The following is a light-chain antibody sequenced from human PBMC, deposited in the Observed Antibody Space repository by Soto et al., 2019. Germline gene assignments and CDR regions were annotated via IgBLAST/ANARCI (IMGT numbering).Light chain of an antibody. CDR1: SSDVCGYNY. CDR2: DVS. J-gene: IGLJ1*01. CDR3: SSYTTGNTRQIV. Sequence: QSVLTQPASVSGSPGQSITISCTGTSSDVCGYNYVSWYQHHPGKAPKLMIFDVSNRPSGVSNRFSGSKSGNTASLTISGLQPEDEADYYCSSYTTGNTRQIVFGTGTKVTVL. V-gene: IGLV2-14*03.